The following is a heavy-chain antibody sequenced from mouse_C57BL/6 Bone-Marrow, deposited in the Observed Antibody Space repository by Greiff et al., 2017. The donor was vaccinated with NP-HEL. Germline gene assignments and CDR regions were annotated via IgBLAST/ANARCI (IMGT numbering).Heavy chain of an antibody. J-gene: IGHJ3*01. CDR3: ARGGAYVGFAY. CDR1: GYTFTSYW. Sequence: QVQLKQPGAELVKPGASVKLSCKASGYTFTSYWMHWVKQRPGQGLEWIGMIHPNSGSTNYNEKFKSKATLTVDKSSSTAYMQLSSLTSEDSAVYYCARGGAYVGFAYWGQGTLVTVSA. D-gene: IGHD2-12*01. V-gene: IGHV1-64*01. CDR2: IHPNSGST.